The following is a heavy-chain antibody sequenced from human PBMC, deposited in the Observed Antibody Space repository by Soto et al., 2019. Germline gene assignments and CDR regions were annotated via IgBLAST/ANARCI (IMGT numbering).Heavy chain of an antibody. Sequence: QVQLVQSGAEVKKPGASVRVSCKTSGYTFINYGITWVRQATGQGLAWMGWLSAYNGDTSSSEKLQDRFTMTTDTSTNTEYMGLRSLRSADTSVYYCARWSAIVGGAEALDIWGQGTMVIVSS. D-gene: IGHD1-26*01. V-gene: IGHV1-18*01. CDR2: LSAYNGDT. CDR3: ARWSAIVGGAEALDI. J-gene: IGHJ3*02. CDR1: GYTFINYG.